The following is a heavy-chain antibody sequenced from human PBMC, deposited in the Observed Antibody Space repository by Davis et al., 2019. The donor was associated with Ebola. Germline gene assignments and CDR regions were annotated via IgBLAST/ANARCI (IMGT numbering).Heavy chain of an antibody. CDR1: GYAFTNYD. J-gene: IGHJ6*02. D-gene: IGHD1-14*01. V-gene: IGHV1-8*01. CDR3: SRSGVRGYYNGMDV. Sequence: AASVKVSCKASGYAFTNYDIHWVRQATGQGLEWMGWMNPNSGNTGYVEKLQGRVTMTRNTSISTAYMEVSSLRSEDTAVYYCSRSGVRGYYNGMDVWGQGTTGTVSS. CDR2: MNPNSGNT.